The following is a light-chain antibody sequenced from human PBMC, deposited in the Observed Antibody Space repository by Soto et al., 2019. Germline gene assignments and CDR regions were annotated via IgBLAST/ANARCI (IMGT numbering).Light chain of an antibody. CDR3: QQRSTWPWT. CDR2: EAS. J-gene: IGKJ2*02. V-gene: IGKV3-11*01. CDR1: QSVSNS. Sequence: EVVLTQSPATLSLSPGERATLSCRASQSVSNSLAWYQQRPGQAPMLLIYEASKRATGIPASFSGSGSGTDFTLTISSLESEDFAVYYCQQRSTWPWTFGQGTNLEI.